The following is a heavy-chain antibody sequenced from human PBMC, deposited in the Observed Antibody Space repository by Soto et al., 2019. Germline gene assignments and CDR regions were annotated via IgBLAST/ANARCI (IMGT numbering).Heavy chain of an antibody. CDR1: GFTFSNYA. D-gene: IGHD4-17*01. CDR3: AKDWKDLGDYRPPFDY. V-gene: IGHV3-23*01. J-gene: IGHJ4*02. Sequence: EVRLLESGGGLVQPGGSLRLSCAASGFTFSNYAMSWVRQAPGKGLEWVSSISGGTNSTYYADSVKGRFAISRDNSKNTLFLQMTGLSAEDTAVYYCAKDWKDLGDYRPPFDYWGPGTLVTVSS. CDR2: ISGGTNST.